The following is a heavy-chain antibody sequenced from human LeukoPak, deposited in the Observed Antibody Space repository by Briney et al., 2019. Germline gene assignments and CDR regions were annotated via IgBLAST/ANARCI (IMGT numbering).Heavy chain of an antibody. V-gene: IGHV3-30*18. J-gene: IGHJ4*02. CDR1: GFTFSSYG. CDR3: AKAAYSSDWQLFDY. Sequence: PGGSLRLSRAASGFTFSSYGMHWVSQAPGKGLEWVAVISYDGSNKYYADSVKGRFTISRDNSKNTLYLQMNSLRAEDSAVYYCAKAAYSSDWQLFDYWGQGTLVTVSS. CDR2: ISYDGSNK. D-gene: IGHD6-19*01.